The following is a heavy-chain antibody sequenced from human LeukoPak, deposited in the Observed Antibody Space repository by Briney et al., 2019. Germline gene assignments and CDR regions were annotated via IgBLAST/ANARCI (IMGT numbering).Heavy chain of an antibody. D-gene: IGHD3-10*01. J-gene: IGHJ4*02. CDR1: GFTFTTYE. Sequence: TGGSLRLSCATSGFTFTTYEMNWVRQAPGKGLEWVSYITSSGDIKTYADPVNGRFTMSRDDAKNSVYLQMNSLRPEDTAVYYCARDIYGDEDFDYWGQGTLVSVSS. CDR2: ITSSGDIK. V-gene: IGHV3-48*03. CDR3: ARDIYGDEDFDY.